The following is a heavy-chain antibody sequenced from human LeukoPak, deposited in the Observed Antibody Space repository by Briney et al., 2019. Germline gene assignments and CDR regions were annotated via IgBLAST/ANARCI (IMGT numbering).Heavy chain of an antibody. V-gene: IGHV3-23*01. CDR1: GFTFSSYA. J-gene: IGHJ4*02. CDR2: ISGSGGST. Sequence: GGSLRLSCAASGFTFSSYAMSWVRQAPGKGLEWVSAISGSGGSTYYADSVKGRFTISRDNSKNTLYLQMNSLRAEDTAVYYCAKGEYYGSGSYYNAFDYWGQGTLVTVSS. D-gene: IGHD3-10*01. CDR3: AKGEYYGSGSYYNAFDY.